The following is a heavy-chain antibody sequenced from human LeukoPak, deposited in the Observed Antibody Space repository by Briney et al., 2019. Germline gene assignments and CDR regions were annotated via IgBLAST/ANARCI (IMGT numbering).Heavy chain of an antibody. D-gene: IGHD3-10*01. Sequence: PSETLSLTCAVYGGSFSGYYWSWIRQPPGKGLEWIGEINHSGSTNYNPSLKSRVTISVDTSKNQFSLKLSSVTAADTAVYYCARAVLVNGSGSYLDFDYWGQGTLVTVSS. J-gene: IGHJ4*02. V-gene: IGHV4-34*01. CDR2: INHSGST. CDR3: ARAVLVNGSGSYLDFDY. CDR1: GGSFSGYY.